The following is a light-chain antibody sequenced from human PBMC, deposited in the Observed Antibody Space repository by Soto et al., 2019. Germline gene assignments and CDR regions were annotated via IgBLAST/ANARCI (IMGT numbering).Light chain of an antibody. V-gene: IGKV1-6*01. CDR1: QGIRND. Sequence: AIQMTQSPSSLSASVGDRVTITCRSSQGIRNDLGWYQQKPGKAPNLLIYAASSLQSGVPSRFSGSGSGTDFTLTISSLQPEDFATYYCLQDYNYPLTFGGGTKVEIK. CDR3: LQDYNYPLT. J-gene: IGKJ4*01. CDR2: AAS.